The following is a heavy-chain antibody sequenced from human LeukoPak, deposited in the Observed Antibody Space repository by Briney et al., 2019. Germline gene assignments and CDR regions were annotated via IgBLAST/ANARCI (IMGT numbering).Heavy chain of an antibody. Sequence: SETLSLTCAVYGGSFSGYYWSWIRQPPGKGLEWIGEINHSGSTNYNPSLKSRVTISVDTSKNQFSLKLSSVTAADTAVYYCARVASRVVVPLNWFDPWGQGTLVTVSS. J-gene: IGHJ5*02. D-gene: IGHD3-22*01. V-gene: IGHV4-34*09. CDR3: ARVASRVVVPLNWFDP. CDR2: INHSGST. CDR1: GGSFSGYY.